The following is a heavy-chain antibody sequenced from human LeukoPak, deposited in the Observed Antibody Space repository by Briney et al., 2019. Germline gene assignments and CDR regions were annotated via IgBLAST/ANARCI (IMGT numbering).Heavy chain of an antibody. CDR2: INPNSGGT. CDR1: GYTFTSYY. Sequence: ASVKVSCKASGYTFTSYYMHWVRQAPGQGLEWMGWINPNSGGTNYAQKFQGRVTMTRDTSISTAYMELSRLRSDDTAVYYCARASYYYDSSGYPGYYFDYWGQGTLVTVSS. V-gene: IGHV1-2*02. CDR3: ARASYYYDSSGYPGYYFDY. J-gene: IGHJ4*02. D-gene: IGHD3-22*01.